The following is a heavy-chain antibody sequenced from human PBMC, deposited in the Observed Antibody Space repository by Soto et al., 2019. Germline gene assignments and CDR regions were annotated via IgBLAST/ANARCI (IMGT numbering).Heavy chain of an antibody. D-gene: IGHD3-22*01. CDR2: INPSGGST. J-gene: IGHJ5*02. Sequence: GASVKFSCKASGYTFTSYYMHWVRQAPGQGLEWMGIINPSGGSTSYAQKFQGRVTMTRDTSKSQFSLKLSSVTAADTAVYYCARRDRSGFSYWLDTWGQGTLVTVSS. V-gene: IGHV1-46*01. CDR3: ARRDRSGFSYWLDT. CDR1: GYTFTSYY.